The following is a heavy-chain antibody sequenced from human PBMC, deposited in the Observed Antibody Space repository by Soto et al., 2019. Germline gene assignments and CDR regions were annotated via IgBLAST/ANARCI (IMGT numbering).Heavy chain of an antibody. J-gene: IGHJ4*02. CDR3: ARAYNYGAFDY. CDR2: INPSGGST. Sequence: ASVKVSCKASGYPFTSLHMHWVRQAPGQGLEWMGIINPSGGSTNYAQKFQGRVTMTRDTSTSTVYMELSSLRSEDTAVYYCARAYNYGAFDYWGQGALVTVSS. V-gene: IGHV1-46*01. D-gene: IGHD5-18*01. CDR1: GYPFTSLH.